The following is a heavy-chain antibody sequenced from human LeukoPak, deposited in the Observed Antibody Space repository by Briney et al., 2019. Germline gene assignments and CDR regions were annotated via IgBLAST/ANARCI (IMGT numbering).Heavy chain of an antibody. Sequence: SETLSLTCAVHGGSFSGYYWSWIRQPPGKGLEWIGEINHSGSTNYNPSLKSRVTISVDTSKNQFSLKLSSVTAADTAVYYCASGGYSYGADAADAFDIWGQGTMVTVSS. D-gene: IGHD5-18*01. J-gene: IGHJ3*02. V-gene: IGHV4-34*01. CDR1: GGSFSGYY. CDR2: INHSGST. CDR3: ASGGYSYGADAADAFDI.